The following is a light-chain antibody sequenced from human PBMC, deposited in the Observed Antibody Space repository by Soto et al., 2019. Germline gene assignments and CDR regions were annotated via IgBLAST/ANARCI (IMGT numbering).Light chain of an antibody. CDR1: SSDIGAYNY. CDR2: DVG. Sequence: QSALTQPASVSASPGQSITISCTGTSSDIGAYNYVSWYQQHPGKAPKLMIYDVGNRPSGVSNRFSGSKSGNTASLTISGLQAEDEADYYCSSYTSSSRVVFGGGTKLTVL. CDR3: SSYTSSSRVV. V-gene: IGLV2-14*01. J-gene: IGLJ2*01.